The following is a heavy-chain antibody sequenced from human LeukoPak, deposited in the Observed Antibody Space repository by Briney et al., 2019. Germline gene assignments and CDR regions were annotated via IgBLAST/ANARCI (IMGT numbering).Heavy chain of an antibody. V-gene: IGHV3-21*01. CDR1: GFTFSSYS. J-gene: IGHJ4*02. CDR2: ISSSSSYI. D-gene: IGHD3-3*01. CDR3: AKDFWSGYYTGIDGYFDY. Sequence: GGSLRLSCAASGFTFSSYSMNWVRQAPGKGLEWVSSISSSSSYIYYADSVKGRFTISRDNAKNSLYLQMNSLRAEDTAVYYCAKDFWSGYYTGIDGYFDYWGQGTLVTVSS.